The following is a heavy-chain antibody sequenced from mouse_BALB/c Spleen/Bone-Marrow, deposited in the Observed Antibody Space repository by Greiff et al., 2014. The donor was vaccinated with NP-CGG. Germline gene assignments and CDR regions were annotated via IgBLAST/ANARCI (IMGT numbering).Heavy chain of an antibody. CDR3: ARRDGSYFDY. CDR1: GYAFTNYL. CDR2: INPGSGGT. D-gene: IGHD3-3*01. V-gene: IGHV1-54*01. J-gene: IGHJ2*01. Sequence: QVQLQQPGAELVRPGTSVKVSCEASGYAFTNYLIEWVKQRPGQGLEWIGMINPGSGGTNYNEKFKGKATLTADKSSSTAYMQLSSLTSDDSAVYFCARRDGSYFDYWGQGTTLTVSS.